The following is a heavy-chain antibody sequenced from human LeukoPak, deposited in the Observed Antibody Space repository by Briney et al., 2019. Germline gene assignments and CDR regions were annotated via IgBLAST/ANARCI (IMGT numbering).Heavy chain of an antibody. V-gene: IGHV3-21*01. CDR3: AKEDSNGWYFFDY. CDR2: ISSSSSYI. J-gene: IGHJ4*02. CDR1: GFIFSSYN. D-gene: IGHD6-19*01. Sequence: GGSLRLSCAASGFIFSSYNINWVRQAPGKGLEWVSSISSSSSYIYYADSVKGRFTIPRDNAKNSLYLQMNSLRAEDTAVYYCAKEDSNGWYFFDYWGQGTLVTVSS.